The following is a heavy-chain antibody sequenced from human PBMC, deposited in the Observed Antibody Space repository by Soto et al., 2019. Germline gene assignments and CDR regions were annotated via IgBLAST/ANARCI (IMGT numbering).Heavy chain of an antibody. V-gene: IGHV3-21*01. Sequence: PGGSLRLSCAASGFTFSSYSMNWVRQAPGKGLEWVSSISSSSSYIYYADSVKGRFTISRDNAKNSLYLQMNSLRAEDTAVYYCARDRIVVVPAARYGMDVWGQGTTVTVSS. CDR2: ISSSSSYI. D-gene: IGHD2-2*01. CDR1: GFTFSSYS. CDR3: ARDRIVVVPAARYGMDV. J-gene: IGHJ6*02.